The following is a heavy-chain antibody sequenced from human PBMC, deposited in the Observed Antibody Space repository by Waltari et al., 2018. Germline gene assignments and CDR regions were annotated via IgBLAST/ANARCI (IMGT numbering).Heavy chain of an antibody. CDR1: GFTFSSYS. D-gene: IGHD3-22*01. CDR3: ARDANYYDSSGYAFDF. Sequence: EVQLVESGGGLVKPGGSLRLSCAASGFTFSSYSMNWVRQAPEKGLQWVSSISSISTYIYYADSVKGRFTSSRDNAKNSLYLQMNSLRAEDTAVYYCARDANYYDSSGYAFDFWGQGALVTVSS. V-gene: IGHV3-21*01. CDR2: ISSISTYI. J-gene: IGHJ4*02.